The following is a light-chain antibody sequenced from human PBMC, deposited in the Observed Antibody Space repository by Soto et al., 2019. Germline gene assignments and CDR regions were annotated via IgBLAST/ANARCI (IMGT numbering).Light chain of an antibody. CDR1: QLISAW. Sequence: DIQMSQSPSTLSASVGDRVTITCRASQLISAWLAWYQQKPGKAPKLLIYDASSLVSGVPSRFSGSGSGTEFTLTISSLQPDDFATYYCQHYNSYSEAFGQGTMVDVK. J-gene: IGKJ1*01. CDR3: QHYNSYSEA. V-gene: IGKV1-5*01. CDR2: DAS.